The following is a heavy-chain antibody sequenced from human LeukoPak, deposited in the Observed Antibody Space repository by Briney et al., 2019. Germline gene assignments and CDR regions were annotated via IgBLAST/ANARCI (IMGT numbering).Heavy chain of an antibody. D-gene: IGHD6-19*01. Sequence: PGGSLRLSCAASGFTFSSYAMSWVRQAPGKGLEWVSAISGSGGSTYYADSVKGRFTISRDNSKSTLYLQMNSLRAEDTAVYYCAKDGGYSSGWKGIDYWGQGTLVTVSS. V-gene: IGHV3-23*01. CDR3: AKDGGYSSGWKGIDY. CDR2: ISGSGGST. J-gene: IGHJ4*02. CDR1: GFTFSSYA.